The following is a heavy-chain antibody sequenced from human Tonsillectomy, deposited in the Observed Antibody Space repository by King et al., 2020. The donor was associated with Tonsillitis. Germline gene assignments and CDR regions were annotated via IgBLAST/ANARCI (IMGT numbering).Heavy chain of an antibody. J-gene: IGHJ4*02. CDR2: IHYSGST. CDR1: GGSISSSSYY. V-gene: IGHV4-39*01. D-gene: IGHD2-15*01. Sequence: LQLQESGPGPVKPSETLSLTCTVSGGSISSSSYYWGWIRQPPGKGLEWIGSIHYSGSTYYNPSLKSRVTISVDTSKNQFSLKLSSVTAADTAVYYCASGRYCSGGSCYLYYWGQGTLVTVSS. CDR3: ASGRYCSGGSCYLYY.